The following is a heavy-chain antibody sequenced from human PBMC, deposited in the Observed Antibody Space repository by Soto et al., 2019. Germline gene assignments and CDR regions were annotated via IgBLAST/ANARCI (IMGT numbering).Heavy chain of an antibody. Sequence: VGSLRLSCAASGFTFSDYYMSWIRQAPGKGLEWVSYISSSSSYTNYADSVKGRFTISRDNAKNSLYLQMNSLRAEDTAVYYCARDRAMIVAYYYYGMDVWGQGTTVTV. D-gene: IGHD3-22*01. CDR2: ISSSSSYT. V-gene: IGHV3-11*06. CDR3: ARDRAMIVAYYYYGMDV. CDR1: GFTFSDYY. J-gene: IGHJ6*02.